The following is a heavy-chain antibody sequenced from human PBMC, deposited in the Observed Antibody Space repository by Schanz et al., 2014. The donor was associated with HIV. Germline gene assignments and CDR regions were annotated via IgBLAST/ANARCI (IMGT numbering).Heavy chain of an antibody. CDR3: ARGSGPYYYYYGMDV. J-gene: IGHJ6*02. Sequence: VQLLESGGGLVQPGGSLRLSCTGSGFTFSSRAMSWVRQAPGKGLEWVSSISGGSGDKLYADSIKGRFTISRDNANNSVYLQMNSLRGEDTAVYYCARGSGPYYYYYGMDVWGQGTTVTVSS. CDR1: GFTFSSRA. V-gene: IGHV3-21*01. D-gene: IGHD2-15*01. CDR2: ISGGSGDK.